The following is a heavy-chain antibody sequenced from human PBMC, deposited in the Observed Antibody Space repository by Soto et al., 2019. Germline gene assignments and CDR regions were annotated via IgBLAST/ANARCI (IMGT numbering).Heavy chain of an antibody. J-gene: IGHJ6*02. CDR2: ISYDGSNK. D-gene: IGHD3-22*01. Sequence: GGSLRLSCAASGFTFSSYAMHWVRQAPGKGLEWVAVISYDGSNKYYADSVKGRFTISRDNSKNTLYLQMNSLRAEDTAVYYCARAFDYYDSSGYCHGMDVWGQGTTVTVSS. CDR1: GFTFSSYA. V-gene: IGHV3-30-3*01. CDR3: ARAFDYYDSSGYCHGMDV.